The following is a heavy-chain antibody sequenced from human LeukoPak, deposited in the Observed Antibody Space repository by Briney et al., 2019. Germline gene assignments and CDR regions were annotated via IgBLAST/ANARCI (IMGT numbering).Heavy chain of an antibody. CDR2: INPSGGST. CDR3: ARDPVRGTVFDY. J-gene: IGHJ4*02. D-gene: IGHD1-1*01. V-gene: IGHV1-46*01. Sequence: ASVKVSCKASGYTFTSYYMHWVRQAPGQGLEWMGIINPSGGSTSYAQKFQGRVTMTRDKSTRTVYMELSSLRSEDTAVYYCARDPVRGTVFDYWGQGTLVTVSS. CDR1: GYTFTSYY.